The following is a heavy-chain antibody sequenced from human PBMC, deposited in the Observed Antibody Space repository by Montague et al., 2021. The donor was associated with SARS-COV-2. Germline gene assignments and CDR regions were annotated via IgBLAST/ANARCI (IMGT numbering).Heavy chain of an antibody. CDR1: GFPFSSYA. CDR2: ISYDGSNK. CDR3: AKDIHIVVVTGMDV. V-gene: IGHV3-30*04. J-gene: IGHJ6*02. D-gene: IGHD2-21*02. Sequence: SLSLSFSASGFPFSSYAMHWVRQAPGKGLEWVAVISYDGSNKYYADSVKGRFTISRDNSKSTLFLQMNSLRAEDTAVYYCAKDIHIVVVTGMDVWGQGTTVTASS.